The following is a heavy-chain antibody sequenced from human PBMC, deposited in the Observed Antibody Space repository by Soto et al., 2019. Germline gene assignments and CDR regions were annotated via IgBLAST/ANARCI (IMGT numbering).Heavy chain of an antibody. J-gene: IGHJ2*01. CDR1: GGTFSSYT. D-gene: IGHD3-22*01. CDR3: ARDLPYSDKSDPSWYFDL. CDR2: IIPILGIA. V-gene: IGHV1-69*08. Sequence: QVQLVQSGAEVKKPGSSVKVSCKASGGTFSSYTISWVRQAPGQGLEWMGRIIPILGIANYAQKFQGRVTSTAGKSQVTAYMKRVSLRSEDTAVYYCARDLPYSDKSDPSWYFDLWGRGTLVTVSS.